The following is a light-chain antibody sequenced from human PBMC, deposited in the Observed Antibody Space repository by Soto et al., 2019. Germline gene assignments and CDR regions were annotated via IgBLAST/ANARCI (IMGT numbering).Light chain of an antibody. CDR1: SSDVGGYNF. J-gene: IGLJ1*01. Sequence: QSALTQPASVSGSPGQSITISCTGTSSDVGGYNFVSWYQQHPGEAPKLMIYEVTHRPSGVSNRFSGSKSGNAASLTISGLQAEDEADYYCSSYTSSSTYVFGTGTKLTVL. CDR2: EVT. CDR3: SSYTSSSTYV. V-gene: IGLV2-14*01.